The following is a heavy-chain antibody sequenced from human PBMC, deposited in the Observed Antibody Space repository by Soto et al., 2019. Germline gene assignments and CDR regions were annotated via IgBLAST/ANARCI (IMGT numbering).Heavy chain of an antibody. J-gene: IGHJ5*02. D-gene: IGHD3-16*01. Sequence: SETMSLTSTVSGGSISSGDDYWSWIRQPPGKGLEWIGYIYYSGSTYYNPSLKSRVTISVDTSKNQFSLKLSSVTAADTAVYYCARDRGRWLQTHNWFDPWGQGTLVTVSS. CDR3: ARDRGRWLQTHNWFDP. V-gene: IGHV4-30-4*01. CDR2: IYYSGST. CDR1: GGSISSGDDY.